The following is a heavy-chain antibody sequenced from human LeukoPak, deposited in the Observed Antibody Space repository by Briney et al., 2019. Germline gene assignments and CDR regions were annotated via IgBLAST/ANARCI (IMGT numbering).Heavy chain of an antibody. CDR1: GFTFSSYA. D-gene: IGHD6-19*01. Sequence: PGGSLRLSCAASGFTFSSYAMSWGRHAPGKGLEWVSAISGSGGSTYYADSVKGRFTISRDSSKNTLYLQMNSLRAEDTAVYYCAKDLPYSSGWSTPFDYCGQATLVTVSS. V-gene: IGHV3-23*01. CDR2: ISGSGGST. J-gene: IGHJ4*02. CDR3: AKDLPYSSGWSTPFDY.